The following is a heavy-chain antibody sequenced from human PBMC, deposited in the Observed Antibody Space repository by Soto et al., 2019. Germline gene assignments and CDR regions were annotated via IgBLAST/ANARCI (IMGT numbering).Heavy chain of an antibody. CDR1: GGSFSAYY. CDR2: IRHSGYT. V-gene: IGHV4-34*01. J-gene: IGHJ4*02. CDR3: ARSGELLLRHYCDY. Sequence: QVQLQQWGAGLLKPSETLSLTCAVSGGSFSAYYWSWIRQPPGKGLEWIGEIRHSGYTNYIPSLKSRVSIAVDTAKNQFSLNLRSVTAADSAVYYCARSGELLLRHYCDYWGQGTLVTVSS. D-gene: IGHD1-26*01.